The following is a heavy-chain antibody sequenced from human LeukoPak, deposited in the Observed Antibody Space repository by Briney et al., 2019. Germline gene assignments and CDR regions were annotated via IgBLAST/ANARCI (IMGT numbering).Heavy chain of an antibody. CDR1: GGSMTNYY. Sequence: SETLSLTCTVSGGSMTNYYWTWIRQSPGKGLEWIGHTYYSGNTNYNPSLKSRVTISIDTSKNQFSLKLSSVTAADTAVYYCTGGRAYYDSSGYYYGGGEILVTVP. J-gene: IGHJ4*02. V-gene: IGHV4-59*01. D-gene: IGHD3-22*01. CDR2: TYYSGNT. CDR3: TGGRAYYDSSGYYY.